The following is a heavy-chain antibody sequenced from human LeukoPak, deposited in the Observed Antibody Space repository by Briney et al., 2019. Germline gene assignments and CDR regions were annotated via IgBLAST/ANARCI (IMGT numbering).Heavy chain of an antibody. V-gene: IGHV3-74*01. D-gene: IGHD1-7*01. J-gene: IGHJ4*02. CDR3: AKDFNWNYGRPDY. CDR2: INSDGSSL. Sequence: GGSLRLSCAASGFTFSSYWMHWVRQAPGKGLVWVSRINSDGSSLRYADSVKGRFTISRDNSKNSLYLQMNSLRTEDTALYYCAKDFNWNYGRPDYWGQGTLVTVSS. CDR1: GFTFSSYW.